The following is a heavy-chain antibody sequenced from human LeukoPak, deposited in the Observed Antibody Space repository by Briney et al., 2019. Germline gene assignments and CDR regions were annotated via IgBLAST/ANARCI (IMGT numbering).Heavy chain of an antibody. D-gene: IGHD6-13*01. V-gene: IGHV1-3*01. CDR3: ARAIIAAADSNWFDP. CDR1: GYTFTSYA. Sequence: GASVKVFCKASGYTFTSYAMHWVRQAPGQRLEWMGWINAGNGNTKYSQKFQGRVTITRDTSASTAYMELSSLRSEDTAVYYCARAIIAAADSNWFDPWGQGTLVTVSS. J-gene: IGHJ5*02. CDR2: INAGNGNT.